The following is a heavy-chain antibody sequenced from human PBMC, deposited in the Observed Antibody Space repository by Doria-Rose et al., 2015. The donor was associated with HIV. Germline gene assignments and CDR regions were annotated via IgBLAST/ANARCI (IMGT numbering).Heavy chain of an antibody. D-gene: IGHD6-13*01. CDR2: IFSDDER. V-gene: IGHV2-26*01. CDR1: GASLSSPGMG. J-gene: IGHJ4*02. Sequence: QVTLKESGPVLVKPTETLTLTCTVSGASLSSPGMGVSWIRQPPGKALEWLANIFSDDERSYKTSLKSILTISSGTSTSQVFLTMTDMDPVDTATYYCARIKSSRWYHKYYFDFWGQGTLVIVSA. CDR3: ARIKSSRWYHKYYFDF.